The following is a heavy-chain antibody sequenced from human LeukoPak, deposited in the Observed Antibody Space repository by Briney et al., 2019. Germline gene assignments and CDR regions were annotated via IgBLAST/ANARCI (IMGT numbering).Heavy chain of an antibody. Sequence: GALVKVSCKASGYTFTSYGISRVRQAPGQGLEWMGWISAYNGNTNYAQKLQGRVTMTTATSTSTAYMELRSLRSDDTAVYYCARDLISSRIQHYYYGMDVWGQGTTVTVSS. CDR1: GYTFTSYG. CDR2: ISAYNGNT. D-gene: IGHD5-18*01. J-gene: IGHJ6*02. CDR3: ARDLISSRIQHYYYGMDV. V-gene: IGHV1-18*01.